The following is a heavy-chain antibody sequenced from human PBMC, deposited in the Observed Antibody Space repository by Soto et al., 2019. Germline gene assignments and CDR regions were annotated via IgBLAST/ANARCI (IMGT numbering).Heavy chain of an antibody. CDR3: FRGGVTSRSFDY. CDR2: IFPDDSDT. Sequence: GESLKISCKASGYIIKNYWIGWVRQMPGQGLEWMGIIFPDDSDTRYSPSFQGHVTISVDKSISTAYVQWSSLKASDSAIYYCFRGGVTSRSFDYWAQGTLVTVSS. CDR1: GYIIKNYW. J-gene: IGHJ4*02. V-gene: IGHV5-51*01. D-gene: IGHD3-16*01.